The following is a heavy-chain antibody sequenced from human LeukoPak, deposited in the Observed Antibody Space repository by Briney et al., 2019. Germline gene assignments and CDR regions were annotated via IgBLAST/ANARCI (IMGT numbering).Heavy chain of an antibody. D-gene: IGHD1-26*01. CDR2: ISSSGSTI. Sequence: GGSLRLSCAASGFTFSSYEMNWVRQAPGKGLEWVSYISSSGSTIYYADSVKGRFTISRDNAKNSLYLQMNSLRAEDTAVYYCARDGRRGAFDIWGQGTMVTVSS. CDR1: GFTFSSYE. V-gene: IGHV3-48*03. CDR3: ARDGRRGAFDI. J-gene: IGHJ3*02.